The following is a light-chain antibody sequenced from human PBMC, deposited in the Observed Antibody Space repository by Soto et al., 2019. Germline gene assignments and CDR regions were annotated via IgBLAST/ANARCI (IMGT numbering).Light chain of an antibody. Sequence: QSALAQPASVSGSPGQSSTISCTGTSSDVGAYDSVSWYQQHPHKAPQVIIYKGTRRPSGVSNRFSGSTSGNAASLTISGLQADDEADYFCCSSAPESTYVFGTGTKLTVL. CDR1: SSDVGAYDS. V-gene: IGLV2-23*01. CDR3: CSSAPESTYV. CDR2: KGT. J-gene: IGLJ1*01.